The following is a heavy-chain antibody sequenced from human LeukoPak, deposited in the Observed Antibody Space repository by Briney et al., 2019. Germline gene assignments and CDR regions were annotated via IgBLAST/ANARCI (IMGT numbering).Heavy chain of an antibody. CDR1: GGTFSSYA. CDR2: IIPIFGTA. D-gene: IGHD5-12*01. Sequence: ASVKVSCKASGGTFSSYAISWVRQAPGQGLEWMGGIIPIFGTANYAQKFQGRVTITTDESTSTAYMELSSLRSEDTAVYYCARGKVYSGYDFLPGDPFDYWGQGTLVTVSS. V-gene: IGHV1-69*05. J-gene: IGHJ4*02. CDR3: ARGKVYSGYDFLPGDPFDY.